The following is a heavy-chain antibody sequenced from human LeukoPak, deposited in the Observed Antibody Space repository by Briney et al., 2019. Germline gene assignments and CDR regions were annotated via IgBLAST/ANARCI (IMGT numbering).Heavy chain of an antibody. D-gene: IGHD2-2*01. Sequence: SETLSLTCAVSGYSISSGYYWGWIRQPPGKGLEWIGSIYHSGSTYYNPSLKSRVTISVDTSKNQLSLKLSSVTAADTAVYYCARVGGYCSSTSCYVSGMTDYWGQGTLVTVSS. CDR3: ARVGGYCSSTSCYVSGMTDY. V-gene: IGHV4-38-2*01. CDR2: IYHSGST. CDR1: GYSISSGYY. J-gene: IGHJ4*02.